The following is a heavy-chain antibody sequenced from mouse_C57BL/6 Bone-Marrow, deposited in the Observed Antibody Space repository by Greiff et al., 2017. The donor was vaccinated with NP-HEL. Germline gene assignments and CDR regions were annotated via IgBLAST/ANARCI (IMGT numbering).Heavy chain of an antibody. V-gene: IGHV5-4*03. CDR3: ARFTTVVAYPYWYFDV. D-gene: IGHD1-1*01. CDR2: ISDGGSYT. Sequence: EVKLMESGGGLVKPGGSLKLSCAASGFTFSSYAMSWVRQTPEKRLEWVATISDGGSYTYYPDNVKGRFTISRDNAKNNLYLQMSHLKSEDTAMYYCARFTTVVAYPYWYFDVWGTGTTVTVSS. CDR1: GFTFSSYA. J-gene: IGHJ1*03.